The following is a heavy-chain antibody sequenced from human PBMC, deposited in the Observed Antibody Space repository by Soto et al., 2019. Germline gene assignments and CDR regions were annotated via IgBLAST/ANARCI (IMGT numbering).Heavy chain of an antibody. CDR1: GGTFSSYA. CDR2: IIPIFGTA. CDR3: AIRTMEWLPLPRYYYYGMDV. V-gene: IGHV1-69*06. Sequence: SVKVYCKASGGTFSSYAISWVRQDPGQGLEWMGGIIPIFGTANYAQKFQGRVTITANKSTSTAYMELSSLRSEDTAVYYCAIRTMEWLPLPRYYYYGMDVWGQGTTVTVS. D-gene: IGHD3-3*01. J-gene: IGHJ6*02.